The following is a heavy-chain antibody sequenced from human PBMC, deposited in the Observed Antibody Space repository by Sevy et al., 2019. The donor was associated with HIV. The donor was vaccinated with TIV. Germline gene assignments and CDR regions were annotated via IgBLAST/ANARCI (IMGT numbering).Heavy chain of an antibody. CDR3: NKPNHNYGYDDFDF. CDR1: GFTFSGSA. D-gene: IGHD5-18*01. V-gene: IGHV3-73*01. Sequence: GGSLRLSCTTSGFTFSGSAMHWVRQASGKGLEWIGRIRSKSYNYATTYAPSMKGRFTFSRDDSKNTAFLQMDRLKTDDTAVYYCNKPNHNYGYDDFDFWGQGTLVTVSS. CDR2: IRSKSYNYAT. J-gene: IGHJ4*02.